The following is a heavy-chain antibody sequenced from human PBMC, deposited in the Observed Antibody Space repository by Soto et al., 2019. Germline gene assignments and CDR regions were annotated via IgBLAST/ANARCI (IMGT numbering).Heavy chain of an antibody. CDR3: ASVKLGSYDWVDP. Sequence: EVQLVESGGDLVQPGRSLRLSCAASGFTFSNYWMHWVRQAPGKGLMWVSRINTDGSRATYADSVQGRFGISRDNAKNTVYLQMNSLRAEDTAVYYCASVKLGSYDWVDPWGQGTLVTVSS. D-gene: IGHD3-16*01. V-gene: IGHV3-74*01. CDR1: GFTFSNYW. CDR2: INTDGSRA. J-gene: IGHJ5*02.